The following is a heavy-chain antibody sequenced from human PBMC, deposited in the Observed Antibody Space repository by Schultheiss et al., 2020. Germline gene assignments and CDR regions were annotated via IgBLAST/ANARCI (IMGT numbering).Heavy chain of an antibody. CDR2: IYYSGTT. D-gene: IGHD6-13*01. CDR1: GGSISSGGYY. J-gene: IGHJ6*02. Sequence: SETLSLTCTVSGGSISSGGYYWSWIRQPPGKGLEYIAYIYYSGTTNYNPSLKSRVTMSVDTSKNQFSLNLTSVTAADTALYYCARAYSSNWYYYGMDVWGQGTPVTVSS. CDR3: ARAYSSNWYYYGMDV. V-gene: IGHV4-61*08.